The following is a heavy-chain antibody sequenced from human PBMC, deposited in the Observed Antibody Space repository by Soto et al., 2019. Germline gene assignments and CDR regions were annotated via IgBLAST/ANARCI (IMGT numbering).Heavy chain of an antibody. CDR1: GGSISSYY. CDR3: ARGAPTLRFLVPRGISPYGMDV. D-gene: IGHD3-3*01. J-gene: IGHJ6*02. Sequence: PSETLSLTCTGSGGSISSYYWSWLRHPAGKGLEWIGYIYYSGSTNYNPSLKSRVTISVATSKNQFSLQLSSVTAADTAVYYCARGAPTLRFLVPRGISPYGMDVWGPGTTVTLAS. CDR2: IYYSGST. V-gene: IGHV4-59*01.